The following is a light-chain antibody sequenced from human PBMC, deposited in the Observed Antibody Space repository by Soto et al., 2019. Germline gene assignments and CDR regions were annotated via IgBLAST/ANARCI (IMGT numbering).Light chain of an antibody. CDR2: RAS. Sequence: EILLTQSPATLAVSPGEGATLSCRASQSVRDNLAWYQQKPGQAPRLLIYRASTRATGVPARFIGSGSGTEFTLTISSLQSEDVSVYFCQHYNFWPHTFGQGTKVDIK. CDR3: QHYNFWPHT. V-gene: IGKV3-15*01. J-gene: IGKJ2*01. CDR1: QSVRDN.